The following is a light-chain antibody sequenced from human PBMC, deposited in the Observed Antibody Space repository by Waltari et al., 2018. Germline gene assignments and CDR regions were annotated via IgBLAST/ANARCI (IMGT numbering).Light chain of an antibody. V-gene: IGKV3-15*01. CDR2: GAS. J-gene: IGKJ4*01. Sequence: EIVMAQSPATLSVSPGERATLSCRASQSISTNLAWYQQKPGQAPRLLIYGASTRATGIPARFSGSGSGTEFTLTISSMQSEDFAVYYCQQYNDWPPPFGGGTKVEIK. CDR3: QQYNDWPPP. CDR1: QSISTN.